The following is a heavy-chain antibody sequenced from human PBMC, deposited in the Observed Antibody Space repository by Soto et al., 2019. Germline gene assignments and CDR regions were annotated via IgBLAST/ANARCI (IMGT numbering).Heavy chain of an antibody. V-gene: IGHV2-5*01. D-gene: IGHD4-4*01. Sequence: QITLKESGPALVKPTQTLTLTCTISGFSLNTSGVGVGWIRQPPGKALEWLALIYWSDEKRYSPSLKTRLTITKDTSKNQVVLTMTNMDPVDTATYYCARRPPYTNYLDYWVQGTLVTVSS. CDR2: IYWSDEK. CDR1: GFSLNTSGVG. CDR3: ARRPPYTNYLDY. J-gene: IGHJ4*02.